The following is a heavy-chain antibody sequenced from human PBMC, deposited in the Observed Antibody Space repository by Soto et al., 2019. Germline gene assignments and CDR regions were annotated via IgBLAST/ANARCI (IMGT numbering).Heavy chain of an antibody. J-gene: IGHJ4*02. V-gene: IGHV3-23*01. Sequence: EVQLLESGGGLVRPGGSLRLSCTASGFSFSSYALRWFRQAPGKGLEWVSTISGSDGKTYYADSVKGRFSISRDTSKTTLYLEMTSLRVEDTAVYYCARWSFLDYWGQGTRVTVS. CDR2: ISGSDGKT. CDR1: GFSFSSYA. D-gene: IGHD1-26*01. CDR3: ARWSFLDY.